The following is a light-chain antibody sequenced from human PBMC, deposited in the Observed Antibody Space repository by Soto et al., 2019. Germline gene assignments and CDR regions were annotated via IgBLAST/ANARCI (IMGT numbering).Light chain of an antibody. CDR2: SNN. CDR3: ASWDDRLGAVI. CDR1: NSNIGTYY. V-gene: IGLV1-47*02. J-gene: IGLJ2*01. Sequence: QSVLTQSPSASGTPGQRVTISCSGQNSNIGTYYVYWYQHLPGAAPKLLMHSNNLRPSGVPERISGSKFGTAASLAISGLRSEDEAVYYCASWDDRLGAVIFGGGTKLTVL.